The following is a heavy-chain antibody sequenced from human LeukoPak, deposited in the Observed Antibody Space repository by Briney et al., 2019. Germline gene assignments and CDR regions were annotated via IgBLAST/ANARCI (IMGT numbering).Heavy chain of an antibody. J-gene: IGHJ3*02. CDR3: ARDKSPYGRGGAFDI. CDR2: ISSSSSYI. V-gene: IGHV3-21*01. CDR1: GFTLSNHA. Sequence: GGSLRLSCAASGFTLSNHAMIWVRQAPGKGLEWVSSISSSSSYIYYADSVKGRFTISRDNAKNSLYLQMNSLRAEDTAVYYCARDKSPYGRGGAFDIWGQGTMVTVSS. D-gene: IGHD3-10*01.